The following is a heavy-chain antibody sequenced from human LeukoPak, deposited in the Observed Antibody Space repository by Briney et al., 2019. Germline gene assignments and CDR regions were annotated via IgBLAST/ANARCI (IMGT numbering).Heavy chain of an antibody. D-gene: IGHD6-13*01. CDR2: ISGSGGST. J-gene: IGHJ4*02. Sequence: PGGSLRLSCAASGFTFSSYAVSWVRQAPGKGLEWVSAISGSGGSTYYADSVKGRFTISRDNSKNTLYLQMNSLRAEDTAVYYCAKDRGFSSSWYDYWGQGTLVTVSS. CDR1: GFTFSSYA. V-gene: IGHV3-23*01. CDR3: AKDRGFSSSWYDY.